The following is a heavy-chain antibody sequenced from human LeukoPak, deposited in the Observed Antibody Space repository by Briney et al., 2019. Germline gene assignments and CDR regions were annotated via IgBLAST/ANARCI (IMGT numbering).Heavy chain of an antibody. CDR3: ASRIAAAGIFDP. Sequence: KPGGSLRLSCAASGFTFSSYSMNWVRQAPGKGLEWVSSISSSSSYIYYADSVKGRFTISRDNSKNTLYLQMNSLRAEDTAVYYCASRIAAAGIFDPWGQGTLVTVSS. D-gene: IGHD6-13*01. J-gene: IGHJ5*02. CDR1: GFTFSSYS. V-gene: IGHV3-21*04. CDR2: ISSSSSYI.